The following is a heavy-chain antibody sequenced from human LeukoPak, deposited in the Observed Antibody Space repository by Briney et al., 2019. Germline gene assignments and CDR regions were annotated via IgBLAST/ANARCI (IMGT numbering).Heavy chain of an antibody. J-gene: IGHJ4*02. Sequence: GGSLRLSCAASGFTFSSYAMSWVRQAPGKGLEWVSAISGSGGSTYYADSVKSRFTISRDNSKNTLYLQMNRLRAEDTAVYYCAKVGDILTGYYFDYWGQGTLVTVSS. CDR2: ISGSGGST. D-gene: IGHD3-9*01. V-gene: IGHV3-23*01. CDR3: AKVGDILTGYYFDY. CDR1: GFTFSSYA.